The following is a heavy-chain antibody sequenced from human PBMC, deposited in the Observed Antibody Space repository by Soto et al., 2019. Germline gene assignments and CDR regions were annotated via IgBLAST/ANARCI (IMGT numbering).Heavy chain of an antibody. Sequence: QITLKESGPTLVKPTQTLTLTCTFSGFSLSTSGVGVGWIRQPPGKALEWLALIYWDDDKRYSPSLKSRLTITKDSSKNQVVLTMTNMDPVDTATYYCALPSVLTGYDAFDIWGQGTMVTVSP. J-gene: IGHJ3*02. CDR3: ALPSVLTGYDAFDI. V-gene: IGHV2-5*02. D-gene: IGHD3-9*01. CDR2: IYWDDDK. CDR1: GFSLSTSGVG.